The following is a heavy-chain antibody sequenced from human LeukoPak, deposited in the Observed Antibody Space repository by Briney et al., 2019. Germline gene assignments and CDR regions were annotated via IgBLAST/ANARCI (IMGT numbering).Heavy chain of an antibody. D-gene: IGHD1/OR15-1a*01. CDR1: GGSISSGSYY. J-gene: IGHJ4*02. CDR2: IYTSGST. CDR3: ARKPIINNAWYYFDY. V-gene: IGHV4-61*02. Sequence: SQTLSLTCTVSGGSISSGSYYWSWIRQPAGKGLEWIGRIYTSGSTNYNPSLKSRVTISVDTSKNQFSLKLSSVTAADTAVYYCARKPIINNAWYYFDYWGQGTLVTVSS.